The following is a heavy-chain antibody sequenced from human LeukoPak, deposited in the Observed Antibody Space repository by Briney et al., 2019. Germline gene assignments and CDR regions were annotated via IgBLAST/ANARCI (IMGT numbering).Heavy chain of an antibody. CDR2: ISDSGGST. D-gene: IGHD2-15*01. CDR1: GFIFRTYA. J-gene: IGHJ4*02. Sequence: GGSLRLSCAASGFIFRTYAMSWARQAPGKGLEWVSAISDSGGSTYYADSVKGRFTISRDNSKNTLYLQMNSLRAEDTAVYYCTKDSPVATRWGQGTLVTVSS. V-gene: IGHV3-23*01. CDR3: TKDSPVATR.